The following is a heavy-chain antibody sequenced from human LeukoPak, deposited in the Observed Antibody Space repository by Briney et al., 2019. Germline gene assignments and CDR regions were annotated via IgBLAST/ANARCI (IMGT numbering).Heavy chain of an antibody. Sequence: GGSLRLSCAASGFTFSSYWMHWVRQAPGKGLVWVSRINNDGSSTNYADSVKGRFTISRDNAKNTRYLQMNSLRAEDTAVYYCARDCSSTSCYRSGLDPWGQGTLVTVSS. J-gene: IGHJ5*02. V-gene: IGHV3-74*01. CDR1: GFTFSSYW. D-gene: IGHD2-2*01. CDR3: ARDCSSTSCYRSGLDP. CDR2: INNDGSST.